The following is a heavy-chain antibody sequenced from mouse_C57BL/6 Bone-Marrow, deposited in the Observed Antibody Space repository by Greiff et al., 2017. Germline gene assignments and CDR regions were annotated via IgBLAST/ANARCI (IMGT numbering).Heavy chain of an antibody. CDR2: INPSDSDT. V-gene: IGHV1-74*01. CDR1: GYTFTSYW. Sequence: QVQLQQPGAELVKPGASVKVSCKASGYTFTSYWMHWVKQRPGQGLEWIGRINPSDSDTNYNQKFKGKAILTVDKYSSTAYMQLSSLTSEDSAVYDGAPLQLGGYFDYWDQGTTLTVSA. CDR3: APLQLGGYFDY. J-gene: IGHJ2*01. D-gene: IGHD4-1*02.